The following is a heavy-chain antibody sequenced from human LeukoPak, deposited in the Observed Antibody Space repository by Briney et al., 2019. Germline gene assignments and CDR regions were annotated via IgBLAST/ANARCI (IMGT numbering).Heavy chain of an antibody. CDR1: GFTSSSYG. CDR3: ARAGDIRGYSGYDFWRRHDAFDI. V-gene: IGHV3-23*01. CDR2: ISGSGGST. Sequence: GGTLRLSCAASGFTSSSYGMSWVRQAPGKGLEWVSAISGSGGSTYYADSVKGRFTISRDNAKNTLYLQMSSLRAEDTAVYYCARAGDIRGYSGYDFWRRHDAFDIWGQGTMVTVSS. J-gene: IGHJ3*02. D-gene: IGHD5-12*01.